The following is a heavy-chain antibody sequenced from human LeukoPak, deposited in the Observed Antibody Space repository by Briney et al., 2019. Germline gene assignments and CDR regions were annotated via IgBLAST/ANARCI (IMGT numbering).Heavy chain of an antibody. V-gene: IGHV3-30*03. J-gene: IGHJ4*02. CDR1: GFTFSSYG. D-gene: IGHD4-17*01. Sequence: GGSLRLSCAASGFTFSSYGMHWVRQAPGKGLEWVAVISYDGSNKYYADSVKGRFTISRDNSKSTLYLQMNSLRAEDTAVYYCAREGLNYDDYGDSYYFDYWGQGTLVTVSS. CDR3: AREGLNYDDYGDSYYFDY. CDR2: ISYDGSNK.